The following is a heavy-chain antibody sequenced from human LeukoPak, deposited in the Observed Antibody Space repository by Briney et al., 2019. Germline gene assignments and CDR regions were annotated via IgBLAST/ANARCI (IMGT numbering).Heavy chain of an antibody. CDR1: GFSLSTYW. Sequence: GGSLRLSCAASGFSLSTYWMSWVRQAPGKGLEWVANIKQDESEKDYVDSVKGRFTISRDNAKDSLYLQMSSLRAEDTAVYYCATYSGAHHKTFDDWGQGTLVTVSS. CDR3: ATYSGAHHKTFDD. J-gene: IGHJ4*02. V-gene: IGHV3-7*03. CDR2: IKQDESEK. D-gene: IGHD1-26*01.